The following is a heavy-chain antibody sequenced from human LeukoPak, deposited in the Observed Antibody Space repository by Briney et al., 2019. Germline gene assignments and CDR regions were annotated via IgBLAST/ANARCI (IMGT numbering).Heavy chain of an antibody. CDR1: GLTVSSNY. V-gene: IGHV3-53*01. Sequence: GGSLRLSCAASGLTVSSNYVIWVRQAPGKGLEWVSVIYADGTTYYADSVKGRFSISRDSSRNTLYLQMNSLRAEDTAVYYCARGVVIQGYDYYYMDVWGEGTTVTVSS. J-gene: IGHJ6*03. CDR2: IYADGTT. CDR3: ARGVVIQGYDYYYMDV. D-gene: IGHD3-10*01.